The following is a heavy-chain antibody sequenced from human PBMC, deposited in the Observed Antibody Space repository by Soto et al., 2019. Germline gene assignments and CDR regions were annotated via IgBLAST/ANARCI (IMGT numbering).Heavy chain of an antibody. CDR1: GFTFSSYG. D-gene: IGHD5-12*01. J-gene: IGHJ4*02. Sequence: QVQLVESGGGVVQPGRSLRLSCAASGFTFSSYGMHWVRQAPGKGLEWVAVISYDGSNKYYADSVKGRFTISRDNSKNTLYLQMNSLRAEDMAVYYCAKEGGGWLRGTFDYWGQGTLVTVSS. CDR3: AKEGGGWLRGTFDY. CDR2: ISYDGSNK. V-gene: IGHV3-30*18.